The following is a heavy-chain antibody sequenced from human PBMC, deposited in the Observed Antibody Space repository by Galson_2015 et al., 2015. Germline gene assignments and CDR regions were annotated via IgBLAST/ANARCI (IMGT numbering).Heavy chain of an antibody. CDR1: GYTFTSYG. CDR3: ARDPGTGGGHDAFDI. J-gene: IGHJ3*02. D-gene: IGHD2-8*02. CDR2: ISAYNGNT. V-gene: IGHV1-18*01. Sequence: SVKVSCKASGYTFTSYGISWVRRAPGQGLEWMGWISAYNGNTNYAQKLQGRVTMTTDTSTSTAYMELRSLRSDDTAVYYCARDPGTGGGHDAFDIWGQGTMVTVSS.